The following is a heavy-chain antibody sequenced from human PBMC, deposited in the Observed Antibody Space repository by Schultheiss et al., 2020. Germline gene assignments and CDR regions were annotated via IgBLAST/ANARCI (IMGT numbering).Heavy chain of an antibody. V-gene: IGHV4-61*02. D-gene: IGHD3-3*01. CDR3: ARDGALYYDFWSGYYTPQFNWFDP. CDR2: IYTSGST. Sequence: SETLSLTCTVSGGSISSGSYYWSWIRQPAGKGLEWIGRIYTSGSTNYNPSLKSRVTISVDTSKNQFSLKLSSVTAADTAVYYCARDGALYYDFWSGYYTPQFNWFDPWGKGTLVTVSS. CDR1: GGSISSGSYY. J-gene: IGHJ5*02.